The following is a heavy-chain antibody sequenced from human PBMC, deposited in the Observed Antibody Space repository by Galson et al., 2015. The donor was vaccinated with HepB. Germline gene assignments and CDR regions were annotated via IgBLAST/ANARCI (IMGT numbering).Heavy chain of an antibody. CDR3: ARDPVDTSVGWFDP. CDR2: IKHDGSEK. D-gene: IGHD3-22*01. Sequence: SLRLSCAASGFTFSSYWMSWVRQAPGKGLEWVANIKHDGSEKYYVDSVKGRFTISRDNAKNSLFLQMNSLRAEDTALYYCARDPVDTSVGWFDPWGQGTLVTVSS. J-gene: IGHJ5*02. V-gene: IGHV3-7*03. CDR1: GFTFSSYW.